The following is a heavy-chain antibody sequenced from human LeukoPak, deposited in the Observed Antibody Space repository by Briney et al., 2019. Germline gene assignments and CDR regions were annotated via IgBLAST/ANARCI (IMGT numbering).Heavy chain of an antibody. D-gene: IGHD3-10*01. CDR1: GGSISSGSYY. Sequence: SETLSLTCTVSGGSISSGSYYWSWIRQPPGKGLEWIGEINHSGSTNYNPSLKSRVTISVDTSKNQFSLKLSSVTAADTAVYYCARARPAFYYGSGSYYNRLEYWGQGTLVTVSS. V-gene: IGHV4-39*07. CDR2: INHSGST. CDR3: ARARPAFYYGSGSYYNRLEY. J-gene: IGHJ4*02.